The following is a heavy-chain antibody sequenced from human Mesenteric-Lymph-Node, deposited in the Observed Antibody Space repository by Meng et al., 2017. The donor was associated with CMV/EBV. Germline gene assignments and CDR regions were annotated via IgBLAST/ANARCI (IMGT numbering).Heavy chain of an antibody. Sequence: VGSLRLSCAASGFTFSSYSMNWVRQAPGKGLEWVSSISSSSSYIYYADSVKGRFTISRDNAKNSLYLQMNSLRAEDTAVYYCARADTSADYDSSGLSEYWGQGTLVTVSS. CDR3: ARADTSADYDSSGLSEY. CDR1: GFTFSSYS. J-gene: IGHJ4*02. V-gene: IGHV3-21*01. CDR2: ISSSSSYI. D-gene: IGHD3-22*01.